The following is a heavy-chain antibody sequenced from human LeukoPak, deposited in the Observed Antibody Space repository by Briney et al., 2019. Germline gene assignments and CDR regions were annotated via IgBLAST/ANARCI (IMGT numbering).Heavy chain of an antibody. CDR3: ARGRYYDFWSGPLFDY. V-gene: IGHV3-30*02. Sequence: PGGSLRLSCAASGFTFSTYGMHWVRQAPGKGLEWVAYIQYDGSNQQYADSVKGRFTISRDNAKNSLYLQMNSLRAEDTAVYYCARGRYYDFWSGPLFDYWGQGTLVTVSS. CDR1: GFTFSTYG. J-gene: IGHJ4*02. CDR2: IQYDGSNQ. D-gene: IGHD3-3*01.